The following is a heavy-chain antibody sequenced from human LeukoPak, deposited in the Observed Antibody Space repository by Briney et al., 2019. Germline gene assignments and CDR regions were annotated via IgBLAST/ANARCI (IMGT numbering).Heavy chain of an antibody. CDR2: IGTASDT. D-gene: IGHD2-8*01. V-gene: IGHV3-13*01. CDR1: GFTFSSFD. J-gene: IGHJ6*03. CDR3: ARGPPRVKYYYMDV. Sequence: QPGGSLRLSCAASGFTFSSFDMHWVRQPTGQGLEWVSTIGTASDTYYPGSVEGRFTLSRDNAKNSLYLQMNSLTAGDTAVYYCARGPPRVKYYYMDVWGKGTTVTVSS.